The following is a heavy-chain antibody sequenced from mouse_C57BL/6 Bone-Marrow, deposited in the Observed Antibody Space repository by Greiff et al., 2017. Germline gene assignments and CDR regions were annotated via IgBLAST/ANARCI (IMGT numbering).Heavy chain of an antibody. CDR3: ARDYYGSYWYFDV. V-gene: IGHV1-72*01. D-gene: IGHD1-1*01. CDR1: GYTFTSYW. CDR2: IDPNSGGT. J-gene: IGHJ1*03. Sequence: VKLMESGAELVKPGASVKLSCKASGYTFTSYWMHWVKQRPGRGLEWIGRIDPNSGGTKYNEKFKSKATLTVDKPSSTAYMQLSSLTSEDSAVYYCARDYYGSYWYFDVWGTGTTVTVSS.